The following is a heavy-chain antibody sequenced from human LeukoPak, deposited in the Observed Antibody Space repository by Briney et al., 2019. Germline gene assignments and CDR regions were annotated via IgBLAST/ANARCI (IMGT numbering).Heavy chain of an antibody. V-gene: IGHV3-7*01. Sequence: PGGSLRLSRAASGFTFSSYWMSWVRQAPGKGLEWVANIKQDGSEKYYVDSVKGRFTISRDNAKSSLYLQMNSLRAENTAVYYCARDTYGSGSYDYWGQGTLVTVSS. CDR1: GFTFSSYW. J-gene: IGHJ4*02. D-gene: IGHD3-10*01. CDR3: ARDTYGSGSYDY. CDR2: IKQDGSEK.